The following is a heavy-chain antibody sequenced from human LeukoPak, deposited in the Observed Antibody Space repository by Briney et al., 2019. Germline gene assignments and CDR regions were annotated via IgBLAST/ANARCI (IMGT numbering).Heavy chain of an antibody. CDR3: ATEAPRSYYFDY. CDR1: EDTFTYYH. J-gene: IGHJ4*02. CDR2: VYATGGTT. V-gene: IGHV1-46*01. Sequence: ASVKVSCKASEDTFTYYHIHWVRQAPGQGVEWMGAVYATGGTTINTQNFQGRVTMTRDTSTGTVYMELSSLRFEDTAMHYCATEAPRSYYFDYWGQGTLVTVSS.